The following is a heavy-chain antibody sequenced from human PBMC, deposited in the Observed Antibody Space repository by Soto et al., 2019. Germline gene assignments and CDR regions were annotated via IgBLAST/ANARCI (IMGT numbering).Heavy chain of an antibody. J-gene: IGHJ4*02. CDR1: GFTVSSNY. V-gene: IGHV3-53*01. CDR3: AREGPFDY. Sequence: SGGSLRLSCAASGFTVSSNYMSWVRQAPGKGLEWVSVIYINGSTYYSDSVKGRFTISRDNSKNTLYLQMNSLRAEDTAVYYCAREGPFDYWGQGTLVTVSS. CDR2: IYINGST.